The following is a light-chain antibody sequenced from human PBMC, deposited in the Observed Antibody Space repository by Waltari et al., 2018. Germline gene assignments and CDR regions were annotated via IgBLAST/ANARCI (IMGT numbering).Light chain of an antibody. Sequence: QSALTQPPSASGSPGQSVTISCTGTSSDVGGYNYVSLYQQHPGKAPKLMIYEVSKRPSGVPDRFSGSKSGNTASLTVSGLQAEDEADYYCSSYAGSTLFGGGTKLTVL. CDR2: EVS. CDR3: SSYAGSTL. J-gene: IGLJ2*01. CDR1: SSDVGGYNY. V-gene: IGLV2-8*01.